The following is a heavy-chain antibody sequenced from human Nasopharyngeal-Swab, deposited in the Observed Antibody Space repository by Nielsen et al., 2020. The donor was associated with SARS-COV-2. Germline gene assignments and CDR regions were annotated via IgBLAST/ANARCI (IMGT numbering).Heavy chain of an antibody. V-gene: IGHV4-34*01. CDR2: INHSGST. J-gene: IGHJ3*02. D-gene: IGHD5-24*01. Sequence: SQTLSLTCAVYGGSFSGYYWSWIRQPPGKGLEWIGEINHSGSTNYNPSLKSRVTISVDTSKNQFFLDLSSVTAADTAVYYCARNKRRDGYNWSALDIWGQGTMVTASS. CDR1: GGSFSGYY. CDR3: ARNKRRDGYNWSALDI.